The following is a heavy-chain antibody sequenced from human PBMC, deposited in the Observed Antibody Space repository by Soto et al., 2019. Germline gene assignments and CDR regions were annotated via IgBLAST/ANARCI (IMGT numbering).Heavy chain of an antibody. Sequence: GESLKISCQDTGYTFTNYRIAWVRQMPGRGLEWMGIVQPDTSDTTYSPSFQGQVTISADKSITTAYVHWGSLKASDTAIYYCARQARDGYRLDHWGQGTLVTVSS. J-gene: IGHJ4*02. D-gene: IGHD5-12*01. CDR2: VQPDTSDT. V-gene: IGHV5-51*01. CDR3: ARQARDGYRLDH. CDR1: GYTFTNYR.